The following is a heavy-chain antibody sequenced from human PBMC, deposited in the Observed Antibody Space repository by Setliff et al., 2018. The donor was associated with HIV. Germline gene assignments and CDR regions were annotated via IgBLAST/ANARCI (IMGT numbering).Heavy chain of an antibody. CDR3: ARAGRGYGDYSNWFDP. Sequence: SETLSLTCTVSNGSIRSSDYYWGWIRQPPGKGLEWIGSVFYSGRAYYNPSLKSRVTISVDTSKSQFSLNVKSMTAADTAIYYCARAGRGYGDYSNWFDPWGQGTLVTVSS. V-gene: IGHV4-39*01. D-gene: IGHD4-17*01. CDR1: NGSIRSSDYY. CDR2: VFYSGRA. J-gene: IGHJ5*02.